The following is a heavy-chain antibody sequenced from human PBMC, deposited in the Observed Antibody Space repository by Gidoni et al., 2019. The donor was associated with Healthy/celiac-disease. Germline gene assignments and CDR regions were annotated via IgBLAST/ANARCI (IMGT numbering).Heavy chain of an antibody. J-gene: IGHJ4*02. CDR1: GFTLRTSR. V-gene: IGHV3-30*18. CDR2: LSYDGSNN. Sequence: QVQLVESGGGVVQPGRSRRLSCAASGFTLRTSRMHWVRQAPGKGLEWVAVLSYDGSNNYYAASVKGRVTISRDNSKNTLYLQMNILRAEDTAVYYCAKDLLYCSGGSCYSRYFDYWGQGTLVTVSS. D-gene: IGHD2-15*01. CDR3: AKDLLYCSGGSCYSRYFDY.